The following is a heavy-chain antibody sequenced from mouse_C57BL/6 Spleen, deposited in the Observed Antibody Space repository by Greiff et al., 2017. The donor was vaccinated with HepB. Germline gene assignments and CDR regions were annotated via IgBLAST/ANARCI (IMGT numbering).Heavy chain of an antibody. CDR1: GYSITSGYY. Sequence: EVQRVESGPGLVKPSQSLSLTCSVTGYSITSGYYWNWIRQFPGNKLEWMGYISYDGSNNYNPSLKNRISITRDTSKNQFFLKLNSVTTEDTATYYCARDRAYYSNYGFDYWGQGTTLTVSS. CDR2: ISYDGSN. CDR3: ARDRAYYSNYGFDY. V-gene: IGHV3-6*01. D-gene: IGHD2-5*01. J-gene: IGHJ2*01.